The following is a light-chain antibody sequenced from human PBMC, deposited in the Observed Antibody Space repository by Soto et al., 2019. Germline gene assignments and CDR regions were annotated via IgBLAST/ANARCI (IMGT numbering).Light chain of an antibody. CDR2: GAS. V-gene: IGKV1-39*01. J-gene: IGKJ4*01. CDR1: ENIRSY. CDR3: QQSFTTPLT. Sequence: DIQMTQSPSSLPASVGDRVTITCRASENIRSYLNWYQQKPGKAPKLLIYGASSLQSGVPSRFSGSGSGTEFTLTISSLQTEDFATYYCQQSFTTPLTFGGGTKVEIK.